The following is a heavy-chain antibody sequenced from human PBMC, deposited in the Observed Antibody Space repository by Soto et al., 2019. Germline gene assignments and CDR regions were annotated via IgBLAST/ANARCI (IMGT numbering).Heavy chain of an antibody. V-gene: IGHV4-61*08. J-gene: IGHJ6*03. D-gene: IGHD3-3*01. CDR2: IYYSGST. CDR1: GGSSSSGGDC. CDR3: ARVVVLEWLPHYYYYMDV. Sequence: SETLSVTWAVLGGSSSSGGDCWSLNRQRRGKGLECIAYIYYSGSTPYTPSLKSRVTISVDTSKNQFSLKLSSVTAADTAVYYCARVVVLEWLPHYYYYMDVWGKGTTVTVSS.